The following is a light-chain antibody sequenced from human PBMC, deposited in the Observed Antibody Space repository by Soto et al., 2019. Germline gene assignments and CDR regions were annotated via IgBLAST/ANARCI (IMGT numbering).Light chain of an antibody. Sequence: EIVMTQSPVTLSVSPGERATLSCRASQSVNSNLAWYQHKPGQAPRLLIYGASTRATGIPARFSGSGSGTEFNLTINSLQSEDFAVYYCQQYNSWRTFGQGTKLEIK. CDR1: QSVNSN. CDR2: GAS. J-gene: IGKJ2*01. CDR3: QQYNSWRT. V-gene: IGKV3-15*01.